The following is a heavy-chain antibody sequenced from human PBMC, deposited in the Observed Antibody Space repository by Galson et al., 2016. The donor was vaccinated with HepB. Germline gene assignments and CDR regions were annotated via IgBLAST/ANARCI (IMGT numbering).Heavy chain of an antibody. CDR2: MSDSDDI. V-gene: IGHV3-23*01. CDR3: AKDKRGHSSAWYWYFDD. J-gene: IGHJ4*02. CDR1: GFTSSGYT. D-gene: IGHD6-13*01. Sequence: SLRLSCAASGFTSSGYTMAWVRQAPGKGLEWVSGMSDSDDIYYAPSVKGRFTISRDNSKNTLYLQLSSLRAEDTAVYYCAKDKRGHSSAWYWYFDDWGQGTLVSVSS.